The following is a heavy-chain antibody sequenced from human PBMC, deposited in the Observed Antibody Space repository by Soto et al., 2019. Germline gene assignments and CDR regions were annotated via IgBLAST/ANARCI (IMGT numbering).Heavy chain of an antibody. Sequence: QVQLVESGGGVVQPGRSLRLSCAASGFTFSSYGMHWVRQAPGKGLEWVAVIWHDGSNKYYADSVKGRFTISRDNSKHTLYLQMNGLRAAGTAVYYCARSGVYGSVCLSPTYGNWYFDLWGRGNLVTLSS. V-gene: IGHV3-33*01. CDR2: IWHDGSNK. CDR1: GFTFSSYG. CDR3: ARSGVYGSVCLSPTYGNWYFDL. D-gene: IGHD3-10*01. J-gene: IGHJ2*01.